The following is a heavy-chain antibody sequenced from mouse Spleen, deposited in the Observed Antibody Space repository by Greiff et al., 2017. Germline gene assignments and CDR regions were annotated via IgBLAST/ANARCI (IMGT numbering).Heavy chain of an antibody. Sequence: VQLQQSGPELVKPGASVKMSCKASGYTFTGYNMHWVKQRHGQSLEWIGYIHPNHGGTSYNQKFKGKATLTVNKSSSTAYMELRSLTSEDSAVYYCASELGRYYYAMDYWGQGTSVTVSS. D-gene: IGHD4-1*01. J-gene: IGHJ4*01. CDR2: IHPNHGGT. CDR1: GYTFTGYN. V-gene: IGHV1-22*01. CDR3: ASELGRYYYAMDY.